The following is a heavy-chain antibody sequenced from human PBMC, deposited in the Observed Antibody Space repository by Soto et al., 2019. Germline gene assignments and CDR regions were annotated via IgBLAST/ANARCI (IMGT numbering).Heavy chain of an antibody. V-gene: IGHV4-39*01. J-gene: IGHJ6*02. Sequence: SETLSLTCTVSGGSISSSSYYWGWIRQPPGKGLEWIGSIYYSGSTYYNPSLKSRVTIPLDTSKNQFSLNLSPLTAPVTAVYYFARVFCTSARCYGDYYHGMYVWGQGTTVTVSS. CDR1: GGSISSSSYY. D-gene: IGHD2-2*01. CDR3: ARVFCTSARCYGDYYHGMYV. CDR2: IYYSGST.